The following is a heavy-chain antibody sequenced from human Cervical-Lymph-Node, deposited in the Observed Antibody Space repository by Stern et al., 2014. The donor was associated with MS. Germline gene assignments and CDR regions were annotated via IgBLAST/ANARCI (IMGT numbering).Heavy chain of an antibody. CDR3: SRDLGYCTNGSCYQYNSYYGMDV. CDR2: IRSKAYGGTK. J-gene: IGHJ6*02. V-gene: IGHV3-49*05. D-gene: IGHD2-15*01. Sequence: EVQLVESGGGLVKPGRSLRLSCTTSGFTLGDYAMSWLRQAPGKGLEWVGVIRSKAYGGTKEYAASVKGRFTISIDDFKNIAYLQMNSLKTEDTAVYYCSRDLGYCTNGSCYQYNSYYGMDVWGQGTTVTVSS. CDR1: GFTLGDYA.